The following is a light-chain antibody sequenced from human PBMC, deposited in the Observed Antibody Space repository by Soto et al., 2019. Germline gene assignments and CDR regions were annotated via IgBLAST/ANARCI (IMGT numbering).Light chain of an antibody. CDR2: GAS. CDR3: HQYGRSPRT. J-gene: IGKJ1*01. CDR1: QSMSSNY. V-gene: IGKV3-20*01. Sequence: EIVLTQSPGTLSMSPGERATLSCRASQSMSSNYLAWYQQKHGQAHMLLIYGASSRATGIPDRFSGSGYVTDFTLTISRMEAEDFAVYHCHQYGRSPRTVGQGTKVDFK.